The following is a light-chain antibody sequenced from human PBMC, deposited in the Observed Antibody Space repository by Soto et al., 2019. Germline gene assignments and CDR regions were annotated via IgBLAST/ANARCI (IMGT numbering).Light chain of an antibody. J-gene: IGKJ1*01. Sequence: EIVLTQSPGTLSLSPGERATLSCRASQSVSSSDLAWYQQKPGQAPRLLIYGASSRATGIPDRFSGSGSGTDFTLTISRLEPEDFAVYYCHHFGNSPETFGQGTKVDIK. CDR3: HHFGNSPET. CDR1: QSVSSSD. V-gene: IGKV3-20*01. CDR2: GAS.